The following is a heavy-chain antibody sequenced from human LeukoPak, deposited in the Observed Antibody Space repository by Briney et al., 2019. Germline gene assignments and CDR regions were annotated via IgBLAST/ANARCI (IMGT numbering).Heavy chain of an antibody. V-gene: IGHV1-46*01. J-gene: IGHJ3*02. CDR3: AYSSSILNAFDI. D-gene: IGHD6-6*01. CDR2: INPSGGST. CDR1: GYTFTSYY. Sequence: DSVTVSCKVSGYTFTSYYLHWVRQAPGQGLEWMGIINPSGGSTSYAQKFQGRVTMTRDMSTSTVYMELSSLRSEDTAVYYCAYSSSILNAFDIWGQGTMVTVSS.